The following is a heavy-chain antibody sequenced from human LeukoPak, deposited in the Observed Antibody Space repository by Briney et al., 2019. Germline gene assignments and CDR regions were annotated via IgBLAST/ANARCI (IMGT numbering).Heavy chain of an antibody. J-gene: IGHJ4*02. Sequence: SETLSLTCTVSGGSISSYYWGWIRQSPGKGLEWIGSIYYNGGTNYNPSRKSRVAISVDTSKNQFSLKLTSMTAADTAVYYCARHHGHSSSHFDNWGQGTLVTVSS. CDR2: IYYNGGT. D-gene: IGHD6-13*01. CDR3: ARHHGHSSSHFDN. V-gene: IGHV4-39*01. CDR1: GGSISSYY.